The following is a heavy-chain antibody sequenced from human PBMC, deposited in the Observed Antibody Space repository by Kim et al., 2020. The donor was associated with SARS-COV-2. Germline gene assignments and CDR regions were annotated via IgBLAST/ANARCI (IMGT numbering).Heavy chain of an antibody. J-gene: IGHJ4*02. V-gene: IGHV3-48*04. Sequence: GGSLRLSCAASGFTFSSYSMNWVRQAPGKGLEWVSYISSSSSTIYYADSVKGRFTISRDNAKNSLYLQMNSLRAEDTAVYYCARSIPTVTTFWFDYWGQGTLVTVSS. CDR1: GFTFSSYS. D-gene: IGHD4-17*01. CDR2: ISSSSSTI. CDR3: ARSIPTVTTFWFDY.